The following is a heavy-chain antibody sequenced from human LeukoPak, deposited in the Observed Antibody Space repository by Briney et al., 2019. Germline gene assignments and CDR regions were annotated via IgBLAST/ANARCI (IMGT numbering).Heavy chain of an antibody. CDR3: ARSYGKGYLDY. CDR1: GYTFTNFG. CDR2: ISAYNGDT. Sequence: ASLKISCTASGYTFTNFGFSWVRQAPGQGLESMGWISAYNGDTEYPQSLQGRVTLTTDTSTRTAYMEVRSLRSDDTAVYYCARSYGKGYLDYWGQGTLITVSS. J-gene: IGHJ4*02. D-gene: IGHD3-10*01. V-gene: IGHV1-18*01.